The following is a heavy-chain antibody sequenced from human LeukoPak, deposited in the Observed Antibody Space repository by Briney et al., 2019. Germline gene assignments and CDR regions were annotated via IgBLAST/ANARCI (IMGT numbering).Heavy chain of an antibody. D-gene: IGHD1-20*01. Sequence: PGGSLRLSCAASGFTVSSNYMTWVRQAPGRGLEWVSVIYSGGSTYYADSVKGRFTISRDNSKNTLYLQMNSLRAEDTAVYYCASRVNWNQGDYWGQGTLVTVAS. CDR1: GFTVSSNY. V-gene: IGHV3-66*01. CDR2: IYSGGST. CDR3: ASRVNWNQGDY. J-gene: IGHJ4*02.